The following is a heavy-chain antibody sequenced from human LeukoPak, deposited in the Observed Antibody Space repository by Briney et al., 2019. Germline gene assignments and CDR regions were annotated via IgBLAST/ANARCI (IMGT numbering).Heavy chain of an antibody. CDR1: GFTFSDYY. J-gene: IGHJ4*02. CDR3: ARGAERSYGPTLYYFDY. CDR2: ISNSSSYT. Sequence: GGSLRLSCAASGFTFSDYYESWTRQARGRGREWVSYISNSSSYTNYADSVKGRFTISRDNAKNSLYLQMNSLRGEDTAVYYCARGAERSYGPTLYYFDYWGQGTLVTVSS. V-gene: IGHV3-11*06. D-gene: IGHD5-18*01.